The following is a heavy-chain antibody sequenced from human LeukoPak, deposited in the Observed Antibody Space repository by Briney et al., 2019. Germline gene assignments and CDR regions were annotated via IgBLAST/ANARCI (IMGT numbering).Heavy chain of an antibody. V-gene: IGHV1-69*13. D-gene: IGHD2-2*01. CDR1: GGTFSSYA. CDR2: IIPIFGTA. CDR3: ARGYCSSTSCYIYYFDY. J-gene: IGHJ4*02. Sequence: ASVKVSCKASGGTFSSYAISWVRQAPGQGLEWMGGIIPIFGTANYAQKFQGRVTITADESTSTAYMELSSLRSEDTAVYYCARGYCSSTSCYIYYFDYWGQGTLVTVSS.